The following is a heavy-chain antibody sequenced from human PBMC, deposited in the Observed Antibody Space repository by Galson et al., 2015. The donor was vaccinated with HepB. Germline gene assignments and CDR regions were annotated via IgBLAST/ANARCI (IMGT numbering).Heavy chain of an antibody. J-gene: IGHJ4*02. V-gene: IGHV3-23*01. CDR2: ISGSGGST. CDR3: AKVPVPLFSYYDGSGYEAY. Sequence: SLRLSCAASGFTFSSYAMSWVRQAPGKGLEWVSVISGSGGSTYYADSVKGRFTISRDNSKNTLYLQMNSLRAEDTAVYYCAKVPVPLFSYYDGSGYEAYWGQGTLVTVSS. D-gene: IGHD3-22*01. CDR1: GFTFSSYA.